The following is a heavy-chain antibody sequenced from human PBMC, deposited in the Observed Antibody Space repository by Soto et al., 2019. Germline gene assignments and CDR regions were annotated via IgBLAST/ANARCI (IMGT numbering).Heavy chain of an antibody. CDR1: GYPISSGYY. V-gene: IGHV4-38-2*01. CDR3: ARSSGYVPGGY. Sequence: SETLSLTCAVSGYPISSGYYWGWIRQPPGKGLEWIGIIHHSGSTYYNPSLRSRITISVDTSKNQFSLKMPSVTAADTAVYYCARSSGYVPGGYWGQGILVTV. CDR2: IHHSGST. J-gene: IGHJ4*02. D-gene: IGHD5-12*01.